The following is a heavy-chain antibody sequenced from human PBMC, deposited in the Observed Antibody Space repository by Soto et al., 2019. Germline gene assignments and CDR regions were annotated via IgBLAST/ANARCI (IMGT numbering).Heavy chain of an antibody. V-gene: IGHV1-18*01. Sequence: ASVKVSCKASGYTFTSYGISWVRQAPGQGLEWMGWISAYNGNTNYAQKLQGRVTMITGTSTSTAFMELRSLRSDDTAVYYCARGPDYDFWSGYYYWFDPWGQGTLVTVS. J-gene: IGHJ5*02. D-gene: IGHD3-3*01. CDR2: ISAYNGNT. CDR3: ARGPDYDFWSGYYYWFDP. CDR1: GYTFTSYG.